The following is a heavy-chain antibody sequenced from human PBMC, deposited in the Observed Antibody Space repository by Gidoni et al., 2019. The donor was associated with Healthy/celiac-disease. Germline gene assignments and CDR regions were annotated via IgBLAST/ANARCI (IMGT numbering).Heavy chain of an antibody. CDR2: ISSSSSYI. CDR3: ARERAVAGTSGFDY. D-gene: IGHD6-19*01. V-gene: IGHV3-21*01. Sequence: EVQLVESGGGLVKPGGSLRLSCAASGFTFRSYSMNWVRQAPGKGLEWVSSISSSSSYIYYADSVKGRFTISRDNAKNSLYLQMNSLRAEDTAVYYCARERAVAGTSGFDYWGQGTLVTVSS. CDR1: GFTFRSYS. J-gene: IGHJ4*02.